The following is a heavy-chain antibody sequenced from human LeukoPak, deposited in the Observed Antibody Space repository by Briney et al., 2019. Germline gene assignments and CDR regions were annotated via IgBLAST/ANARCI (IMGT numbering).Heavy chain of an antibody. D-gene: IGHD3-16*01. Sequence: PGRSLRLSCVASGFTFSSYGMHWVRQAPGKGLEWVAVIRYDRSQKYCADSVKGRFTISRDNSKNTVYLQMNSLRAEDTAVYYCARWGTSASIDYWGQGTLVTVSS. CDR2: IRYDRSQK. CDR3: ARWGTSASIDY. J-gene: IGHJ4*02. V-gene: IGHV3-33*01. CDR1: GFTFSSYG.